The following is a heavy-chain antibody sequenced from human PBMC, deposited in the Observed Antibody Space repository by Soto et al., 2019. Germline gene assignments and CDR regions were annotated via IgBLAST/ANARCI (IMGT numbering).Heavy chain of an antibody. D-gene: IGHD4-17*01. V-gene: IGHV4-31*03. Sequence: QVQLQESGPGLVKPSQTLSLTCTVSGGSINSGGYYWSWVRLHPGKGLEWIGYIYYSGSAYYNPSLKSRVTISVDTSKNQFSLKLTSVTAADTAVYYCARTYGYDAFDIWGQGTMVTVSS. CDR1: GGSINSGGYY. CDR3: ARTYGYDAFDI. CDR2: IYYSGSA. J-gene: IGHJ3*02.